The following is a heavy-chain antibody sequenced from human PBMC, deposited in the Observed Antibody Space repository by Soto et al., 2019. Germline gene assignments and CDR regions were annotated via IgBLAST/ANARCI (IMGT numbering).Heavy chain of an antibody. CDR2: ISSSSSTI. J-gene: IGHJ3*02. V-gene: IGHV3-48*02. CDR3: ARDRDIVATIFAFDI. CDR1: GFTFSSYS. Sequence: GGSLRLSCAASGFTFSSYSMNWVRQAPGKGLEWVSYISSSSSTIYYADSVKGRFTISIDNAKNSLYLQMNSLRDEDTAVYYCARDRDIVATIFAFDIWGQGTMVTVSS. D-gene: IGHD5-12*01.